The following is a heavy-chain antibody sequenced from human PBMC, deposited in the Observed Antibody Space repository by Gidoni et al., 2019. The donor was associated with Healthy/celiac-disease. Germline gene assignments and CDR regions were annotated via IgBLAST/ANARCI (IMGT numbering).Heavy chain of an antibody. V-gene: IGHV3-15*01. D-gene: IGHD6-19*01. CDR3: TTDPIAVTGTDKIKLSQGDC. J-gene: IGHJ4*02. CDR1: GSPFSNPW. Sequence: EVQLVESGGGLVKPGGSLRLSCAASGSPFSNPWLRWVRQAPGKGLEWVGRIKSKTNGGTTDYAAPVRGRFTISRDDSKNTLYLQMNSLKTEDTAVYYCTTDPIAVTGTDKIKLSQGDCWGQGTLVTVSS. CDR2: IKSKTNGGTT.